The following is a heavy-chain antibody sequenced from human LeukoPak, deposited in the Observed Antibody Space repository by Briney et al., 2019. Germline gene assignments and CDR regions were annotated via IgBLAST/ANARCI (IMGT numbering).Heavy chain of an antibody. CDR3: APHCSSASCPDY. V-gene: IGHV3-21*01. CDR2: ISSGSSYK. CDR1: GFTFSSYE. Sequence: GGSLRLSCAASGFTFSSYEMNWVRQAPGKGLEWVSSISSGSSYKYYADSVKGRFTISRDNAKNSLYLQMNSLRTEDTSVYYCAPHCSSASCPDYWGQGTLVTVSS. D-gene: IGHD2-2*01. J-gene: IGHJ4*02.